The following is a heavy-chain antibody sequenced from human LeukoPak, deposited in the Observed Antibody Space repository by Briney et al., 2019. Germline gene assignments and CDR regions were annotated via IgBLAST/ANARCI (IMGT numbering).Heavy chain of an antibody. CDR1: GFTFSSYA. V-gene: IGHV3-23*01. Sequence: PGGSLRLSCAASGFTFSSYAMSWVRQAPGKGLEWVSAISGSGGSTYYADSVKGRFTISRDNSKNTLYLQMNSLRAEDTAVYYCAKDPHQWLVRGAYGMDVWGQGTTVTVSS. CDR3: AKDPHQWLVRGAYGMDV. J-gene: IGHJ6*02. D-gene: IGHD6-19*01. CDR2: ISGSGGST.